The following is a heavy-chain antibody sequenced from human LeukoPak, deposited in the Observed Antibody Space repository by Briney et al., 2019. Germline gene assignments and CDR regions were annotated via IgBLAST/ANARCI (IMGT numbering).Heavy chain of an antibody. Sequence: SETLSLTCTVSGGSISSSSYYWGWIRQPPGKGLEWIGEINHSGSTNYNPSLKSRVTISVDTSKNQFSLKLSSVTAADTAVYYCARLGGLWGLRYWGQGTLVTVSS. J-gene: IGHJ4*02. CDR3: ARLGGLWGLRY. D-gene: IGHD4/OR15-4a*01. V-gene: IGHV4-39*07. CDR2: INHSGST. CDR1: GGSISSSSYY.